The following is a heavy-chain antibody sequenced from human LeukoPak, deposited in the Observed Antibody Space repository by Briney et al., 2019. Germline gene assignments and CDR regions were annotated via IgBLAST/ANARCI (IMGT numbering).Heavy chain of an antibody. D-gene: IGHD1-26*01. J-gene: IGHJ3*02. CDR2: INSDGSTT. CDR3: ARDPTSSWETAFDI. V-gene: IGHV3-74*01. CDR1: GFTFSGSA. Sequence: GGSLRLSCAASGFTFSGSALHWVRQASGKGLVWVSRINSDGSTTNYADSVKGRFTISRDNAKNTLYLQMNSLRAEDTAVYYCARDPTSSWETAFDIWGQGTMVTVSS.